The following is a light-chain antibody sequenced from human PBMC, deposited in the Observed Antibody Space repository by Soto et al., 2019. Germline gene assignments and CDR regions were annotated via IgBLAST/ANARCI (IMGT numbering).Light chain of an antibody. CDR1: SSDVDANNDY. CDR2: EVS. V-gene: IGLV2-8*01. Sequence: QSVPTQPPSASGSPGQSVTISCTGTSSDVDANNDYVSWYQQHPGKVPKLMIYEVSKRPPGVPDRFSGSKSGNTASLTVSGLQADDEADYYCSSYAGSDNFVFGTGTKLTVL. J-gene: IGLJ1*01. CDR3: SSYAGSDNFV.